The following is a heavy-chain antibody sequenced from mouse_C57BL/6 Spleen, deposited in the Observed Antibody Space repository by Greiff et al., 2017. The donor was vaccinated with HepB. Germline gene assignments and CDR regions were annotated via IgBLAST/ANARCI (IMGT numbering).Heavy chain of an antibody. CDR2: ISNGGGST. D-gene: IGHD2-1*01. CDR1: GFTFSDYY. J-gene: IGHJ3*01. CDR3: ARQGYGNYQAWFAY. Sequence: EVMLVESGGGLVQPGGSLKLSCAASGFTFSDYYMYWVRQTPEKRLEWVAYISNGGGSTYYPDTVKGRFTISRDNAKNTLYLQMSRLKSEDTAMYYCARQGYGNYQAWFAYWGQGTLVTVSA. V-gene: IGHV5-12*01.